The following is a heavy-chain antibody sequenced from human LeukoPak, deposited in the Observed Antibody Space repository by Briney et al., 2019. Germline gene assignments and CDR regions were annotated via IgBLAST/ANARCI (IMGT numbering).Heavy chain of an antibody. CDR3: AKDLHYYDSSGLLDY. V-gene: IGHV3-43*02. CDR2: ISGDGSNT. D-gene: IGHD3-22*01. Sequence: GGSLRLSCAASGFTFDDYATHWVRQAPGKGLEWVSLISGDGSNTYYADSVKGRFTISRDNSKNSLYLQMNSLRTEDTALYYCAKDLHYYDSSGLLDYWGQGTLVTVSS. J-gene: IGHJ4*02. CDR1: GFTFDDYA.